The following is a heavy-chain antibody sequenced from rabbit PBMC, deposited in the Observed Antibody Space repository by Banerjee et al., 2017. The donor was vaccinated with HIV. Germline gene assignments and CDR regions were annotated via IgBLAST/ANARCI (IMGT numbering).Heavy chain of an antibody. CDR2: IDLLFGTT. Sequence: QEQVVESGGGLVQPGGSLKLSCKASGFDFSGYGVSWVRQVPGKGLEWIGYIDLLFGTTYYANWVNGRFTISSHNAQNTLYLQLHSLTAADTATYFCVRGASGSGYYSLWGPGTLVTVS. J-gene: IGHJ4*01. CDR1: GFDFSGYG. D-gene: IGHD1-1*01. V-gene: IGHV1S47*01. CDR3: VRGASGSGYYSL.